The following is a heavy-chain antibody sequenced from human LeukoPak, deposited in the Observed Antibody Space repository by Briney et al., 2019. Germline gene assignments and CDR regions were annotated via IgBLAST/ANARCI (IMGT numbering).Heavy chain of an antibody. J-gene: IGHJ4*02. Sequence: GGSLRLSCAASGFTVSSNYMNWVRQAPGKGLEWVSSISSSSSYIYYADSVKGRFAISRDNAKNSLYLQMNSLRAEDTAVYYCARDQVWDSSGWYDYWGQGTLVTVSS. CDR2: ISSSSSYI. CDR1: GFTVSSNY. V-gene: IGHV3-21*01. D-gene: IGHD6-19*01. CDR3: ARDQVWDSSGWYDY.